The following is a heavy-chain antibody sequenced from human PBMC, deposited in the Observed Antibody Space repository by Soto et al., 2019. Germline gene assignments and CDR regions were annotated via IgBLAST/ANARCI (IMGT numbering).Heavy chain of an antibody. Sequence: ASVKVSCKASGYTFTSYAISWVRQAPGQGLEWMGWISAYNGNTNYAQKFQGRVTMTRNTSISTAYMELSSLRSEDTAVYYCARPYDSSGLALNDAFDIWGQGTMVTVSS. D-gene: IGHD3-22*01. CDR2: ISAYNGNT. CDR3: ARPYDSSGLALNDAFDI. J-gene: IGHJ3*02. V-gene: IGHV1-18*01. CDR1: GYTFTSYA.